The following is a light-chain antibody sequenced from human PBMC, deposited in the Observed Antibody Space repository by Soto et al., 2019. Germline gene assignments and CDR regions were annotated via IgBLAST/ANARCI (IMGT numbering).Light chain of an antibody. V-gene: IGLV1-40*01. CDR1: SCDIGAGSD. Sequence: QPVLTQPPSVSGAPGQRVTISCTGSSCDIGAGSDVHWYQQFPGTAPKLLIYGNNKRPSGVPDRFSGSKSGTSASLAITGLQDEDEADYFCQSYGGSLYVFGSGTKLTVL. CDR3: QSYGGSLYV. J-gene: IGLJ1*01. CDR2: GNN.